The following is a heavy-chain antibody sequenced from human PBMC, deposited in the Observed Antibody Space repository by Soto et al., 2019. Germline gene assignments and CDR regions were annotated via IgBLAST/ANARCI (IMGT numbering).Heavy chain of an antibody. CDR3: ARGYSSSSRRWYFDL. CDR2: IYYSGST. V-gene: IGHV4-59*01. CDR1: GGSISSYY. Sequence: SETLSLTCTVSGGSISSYYWSWIRQAPGKGLEWIGYIYYSGSTNYNPSLKSRVTISVDTSKNQFSLKLSSVTAADTAVYYCARGYSSSSRRWYFDLWGRGTLVTVSS. D-gene: IGHD6-6*01. J-gene: IGHJ2*01.